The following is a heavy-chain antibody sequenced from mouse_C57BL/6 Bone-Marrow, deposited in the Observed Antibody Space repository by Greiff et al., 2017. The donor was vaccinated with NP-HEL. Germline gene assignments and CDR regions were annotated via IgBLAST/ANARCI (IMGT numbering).Heavy chain of an antibody. Sequence: VKVVESDAELVKPGASVKISCKVSGYTFTDHTIHWMKQRPEQGLEWIGYIYPRDGSTKYNEKFKGKATLTADKYSSTAYMQLNSLTSEDSAVYFCARSPSNNWDYYFDYWGQGTTLTVSS. J-gene: IGHJ2*01. CDR2: IYPRDGST. V-gene: IGHV1-78*01. D-gene: IGHD4-1*01. CDR3: ARSPSNNWDYYFDY. CDR1: GYTFTDHT.